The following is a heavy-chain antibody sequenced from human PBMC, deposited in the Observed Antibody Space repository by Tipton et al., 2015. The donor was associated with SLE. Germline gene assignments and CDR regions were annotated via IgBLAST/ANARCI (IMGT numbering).Heavy chain of an antibody. V-gene: IGHV4-61*02. J-gene: IGHJ4*01. Sequence: TLSLTCTVSGGSTSSGTYYWSWIRQPAGKRLEWIGRLYPTGSTYYNPSLKSRVTMSVDTSKNQFSLNLTSVTAADTSVYFCVSGGYYSGRDFWGHGTLGAVS. CDR2: LYPTGST. CDR3: VSGGYYSGRDF. CDR1: GGSTSSGTYY. D-gene: IGHD3-10*01.